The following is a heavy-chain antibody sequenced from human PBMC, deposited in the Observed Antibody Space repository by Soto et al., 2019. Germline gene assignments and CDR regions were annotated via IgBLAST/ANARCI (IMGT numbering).Heavy chain of an antibody. CDR2: IGTAGDT. D-gene: IGHD5-18*01. Sequence: EVQLVESGGGLVQPGGSLRLSCAASGFTFSSYDMHWVRQATGKGLEWVSVIGTAGDTYYPGSVKGRFTISSENAKNSFYLQMSTLRAEDTAVYYCARAAGYSYGSYYYYYGMDVWGQGTTVTVSS. J-gene: IGHJ6*02. CDR1: GFTFSSYD. CDR3: ARAAGYSYGSYYYYYGMDV. V-gene: IGHV3-13*01.